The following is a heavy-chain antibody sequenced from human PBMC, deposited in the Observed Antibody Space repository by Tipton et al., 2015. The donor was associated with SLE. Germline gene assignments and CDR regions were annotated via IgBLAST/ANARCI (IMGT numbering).Heavy chain of an antibody. D-gene: IGHD4-17*01. CDR3: ARDPDYGDPGTFDY. CDR2: ISYSGGS. J-gene: IGHJ4*02. V-gene: IGHV4-59*01. Sequence: TLSLTCTVSGGSISTYYWNWIRQPPGEGPEWIGYISYSGGSKYNPSLKSRVTMSLDTSKKQFSLTLKPVTAADTAIYYCARDPDYGDPGTFDYWGQGTLVTVSS. CDR1: GGSISTYY.